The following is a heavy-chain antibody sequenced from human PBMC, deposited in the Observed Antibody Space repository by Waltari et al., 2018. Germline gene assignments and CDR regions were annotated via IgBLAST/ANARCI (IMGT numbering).Heavy chain of an antibody. D-gene: IGHD6-19*01. Sequence: QVQLQESGPGLVKPSETLSLTCTVSGGSVSSGSYYWSWIRQPPGKGLEWLGYIYYSGSTNYNPSLKSRGTISVDTSKNQFSLKLSSVTAADTDVYYCARVTRAAVAGFDWGQGTLVTVSS. CDR3: ARVTRAAVAGFD. V-gene: IGHV4-61*01. CDR1: GGSVSSGSYY. CDR2: IYYSGST. J-gene: IGHJ4*02.